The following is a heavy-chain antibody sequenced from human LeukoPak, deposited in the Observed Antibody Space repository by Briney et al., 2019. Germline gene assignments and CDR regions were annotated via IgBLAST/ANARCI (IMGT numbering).Heavy chain of an antibody. CDR3: ARVSWFDELPNY. CDR2: IYSGGST. D-gene: IGHD3-10*01. J-gene: IGHJ4*02. V-gene: IGHV3-53*01. Sequence: GGSLRLSCAASGFTVSSNYMSWVRQAPGKGLEWVSLIYSGGSTNYADSVKGRFTISRDNSKNTLYLQMNSLRAEDTAVYYCARVSWFDELPNYWGQGTLVSVSS. CDR1: GFTVSSNY.